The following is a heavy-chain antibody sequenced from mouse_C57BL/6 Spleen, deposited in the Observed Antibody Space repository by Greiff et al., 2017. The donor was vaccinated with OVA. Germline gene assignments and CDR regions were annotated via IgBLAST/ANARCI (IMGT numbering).Heavy chain of an antibody. V-gene: IGHV1-82*01. CDR1: GYAFSSSW. CDR3: ARNYGSSYPYAMDY. Sequence: VKLQQSGPELVKPGASVKISCKASGYAFSSSWMNWVKQRPGKGLEWIGRIYPGDGDTNYNGKFKGKATLTADKSSSTAYMQLSSLTSEDSAVYFCARNYGSSYPYAMDYWGQGTSVTVSS. J-gene: IGHJ4*01. D-gene: IGHD1-1*01. CDR2: IYPGDGDT.